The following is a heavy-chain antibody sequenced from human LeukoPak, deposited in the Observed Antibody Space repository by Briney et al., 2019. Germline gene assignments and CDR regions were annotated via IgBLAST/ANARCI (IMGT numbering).Heavy chain of an antibody. V-gene: IGHV4-39*07. Sequence: SETLSLTCTVSGGSISSSSFFWGWIRKPPGKGLEWIGSFYYSGSTYYNPSLKSRVTISVDTSKNQFSLRLSSVTAADTAVYYCARATSYCSCLDYWGQGTLVTVSS. J-gene: IGHJ4*02. CDR2: FYYSGST. CDR3: ARATSYCSCLDY. D-gene: IGHD2-8*02. CDR1: GGSISSSSFF.